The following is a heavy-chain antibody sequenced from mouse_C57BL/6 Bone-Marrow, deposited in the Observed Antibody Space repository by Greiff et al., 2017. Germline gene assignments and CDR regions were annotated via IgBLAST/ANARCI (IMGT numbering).Heavy chain of an antibody. CDR1: GYTFTSYG. Sequence: QVQLQQSGAELARPGASVKLSCKASGYTFTSYGISWVKQRTGQGLEWIGEIYPRSGNTYYNEKFKGKATLTADKSSSTAYMELRSLTSEDSAVYFCARQLVASYGSSPRYFDVWGTGTTVTVSS. D-gene: IGHD1-1*01. CDR2: IYPRSGNT. J-gene: IGHJ1*03. CDR3: ARQLVASYGSSPRYFDV. V-gene: IGHV1-81*01.